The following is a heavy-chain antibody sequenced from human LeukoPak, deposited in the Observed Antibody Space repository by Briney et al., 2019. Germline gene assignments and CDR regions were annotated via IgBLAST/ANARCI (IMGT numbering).Heavy chain of an antibody. V-gene: IGHV4-59*06. D-gene: IGHD3-22*01. CDR3: ARASSDYYDSSGFDY. CDR2: IYYSGST. J-gene: IGHJ4*02. Sequence: SETLSLTCTVSGGSISSYYWSWIRQPAGKGLEWIGYIYYSGSTYYNPSLKSRVTISVDTSKNQFSLKLSSVTAADTAVYYCARASSDYYDSSGFDYWGQGTLVTVSS. CDR1: GGSISSYY.